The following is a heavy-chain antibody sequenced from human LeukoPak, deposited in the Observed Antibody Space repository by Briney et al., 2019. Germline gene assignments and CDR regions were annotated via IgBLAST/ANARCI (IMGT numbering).Heavy chain of an antibody. V-gene: IGHV1-18*01. CDR3: ARDRYYDSSGYSGY. Sequence: ASVKVSCKASGYTFTSYGISWVRQAPGQGLEWMGWISAYNGNTNYAQKLQGRVTMTTDTSTSTAYMELRSLRSDDTAVYYCARDRYYDSSGYSGYWGQGTQVTVSS. CDR1: GYTFTSYG. J-gene: IGHJ4*02. CDR2: ISAYNGNT. D-gene: IGHD3-22*01.